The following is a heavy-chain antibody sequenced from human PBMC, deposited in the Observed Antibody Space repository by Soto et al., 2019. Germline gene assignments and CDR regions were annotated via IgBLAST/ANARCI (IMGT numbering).Heavy chain of an antibody. Sequence: ASVKVSCKASGYTFTRSGISWVRQAPGQGLEWMGWISTYNGDTNYAQTFQGRVTMTTDTSTSTVHMEVRSLRSDDTAVYYCAHILSGSQFNYWGQGTPVTVSS. CDR3: AHILSGSQFNY. V-gene: IGHV1-18*01. CDR1: GYTFTRSG. D-gene: IGHD3-9*01. J-gene: IGHJ4*02. CDR2: ISTYNGDT.